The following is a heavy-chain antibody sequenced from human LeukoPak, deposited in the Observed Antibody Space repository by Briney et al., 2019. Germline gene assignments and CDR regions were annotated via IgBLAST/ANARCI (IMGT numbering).Heavy chain of an antibody. J-gene: IGHJ6*02. CDR2: IWYDGSNK. CDR3: ARDGSESGMDV. V-gene: IGHV3-33*01. Sequence: PGRSLRLSCAASGFTFSSYGMHWVRQAPGKGLEWVAVIWYDGSNKYYADSVKGRFTISRDNSKNTLYLQMNSLRAEDTAVYYCARDGSESGMDVWGQGTTVTVSS. CDR1: GFTFSSYG. D-gene: IGHD5-12*01.